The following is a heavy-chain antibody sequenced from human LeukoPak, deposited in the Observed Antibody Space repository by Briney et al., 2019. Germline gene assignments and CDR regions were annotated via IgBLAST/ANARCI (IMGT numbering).Heavy chain of an antibody. Sequence: ASVKVSCKASGYTFTSYGISWVRQAPGQGLEWMGWISAYNGNTNYAQKLQGRVTMTTDTSTSTAYMELRSLRSDDTAVYYCAGDLNYYDSRTMDVWGKGTTVTISS. V-gene: IGHV1-18*01. CDR3: AGDLNYYDSRTMDV. CDR1: GYTFTSYG. CDR2: ISAYNGNT. J-gene: IGHJ6*03. D-gene: IGHD3-22*01.